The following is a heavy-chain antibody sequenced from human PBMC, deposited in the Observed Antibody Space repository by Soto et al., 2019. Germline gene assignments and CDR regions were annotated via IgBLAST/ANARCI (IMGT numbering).Heavy chain of an antibody. J-gene: IGHJ1*01. Sequence: GGSLRLSCAASGFTFSSYGMHWVRQAPGKGLEWVAVISYDGSNKYYADSVKGRFTISRDNSKNTLYLQMNSLRAEDTAVYYCAKVALVGATLSEYFQHWGQGTLVTVSS. V-gene: IGHV3-30*18. CDR2: ISYDGSNK. CDR1: GFTFSSYG. D-gene: IGHD1-26*01. CDR3: AKVALVGATLSEYFQH.